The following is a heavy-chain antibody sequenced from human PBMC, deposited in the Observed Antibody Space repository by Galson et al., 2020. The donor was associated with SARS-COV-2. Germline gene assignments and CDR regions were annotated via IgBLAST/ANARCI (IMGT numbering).Heavy chain of an antibody. Sequence: SETLSLTCAVSGGSISSGGYSWSWIRQPPGKGLEWIGYIYHSGSTYYNPSLKSRVTISVDRSKNQFSLKLSSVTAADTAVYYCARGPNDYSNPRGWYYYYMDVWGKGTTVTVSS. J-gene: IGHJ6*03. CDR1: GGSISSGGYS. D-gene: IGHD4-4*01. CDR3: ARGPNDYSNPRGWYYYYMDV. V-gene: IGHV4-30-2*01. CDR2: IYHSGST.